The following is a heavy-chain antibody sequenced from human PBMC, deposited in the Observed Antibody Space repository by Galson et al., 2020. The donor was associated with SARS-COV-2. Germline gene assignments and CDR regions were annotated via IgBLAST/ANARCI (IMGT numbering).Heavy chain of an antibody. CDR1: GGSISSGNYY. CDR2: IYKSGNT. J-gene: IGHJ6*02. Sequence: SETLCLTCTVSGGSISSGNYYWSWIRQPAGKGLEWIGRIYKSGNTNYNPSLWSQVTISVDTSKNQFSLKLRSVTAADTAVYYCARGNSPCVTIVGIVTCPCGMDVWGRGTAVTVSS. V-gene: IGHV4-61*02. D-gene: IGHD3-3*01. CDR3: ARGNSPCVTIVGIVTCPCGMDV.